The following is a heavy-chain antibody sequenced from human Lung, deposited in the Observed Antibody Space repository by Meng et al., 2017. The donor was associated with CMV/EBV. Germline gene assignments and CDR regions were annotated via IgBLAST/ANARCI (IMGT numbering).Heavy chain of an antibody. CDR2: TYYGSKWYN. Sequence: SQTXSLTXAISGDSVSSNSAAWNWIRQSPSRGLEWLGRTYYGSKWYNDYAVSVKSRITINPDTSKNQFSLQLNSVTPEDTAVYYCAREGPTVTPFDYWGQGTLVTVSS. D-gene: IGHD4-17*01. V-gene: IGHV6-1*01. CDR1: GDSVSSNSAA. J-gene: IGHJ4*02. CDR3: AREGPTVTPFDY.